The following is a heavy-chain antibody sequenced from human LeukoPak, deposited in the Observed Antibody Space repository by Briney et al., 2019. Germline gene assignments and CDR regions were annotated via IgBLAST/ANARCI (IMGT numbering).Heavy chain of an antibody. D-gene: IGHD3-22*01. CDR2: INHSGST. CDR1: GGSFSGYY. V-gene: IGHV4-34*01. CDR3: ASNTYYYDSSGYILGEDY. J-gene: IGHJ4*02. Sequence: SETLSLTCAVYGGSFSGYYWSWVRQPPGKGLEWIGEINHSGSTNYNPSLKSRVTISVDTSKNQFSLKLSSVTAADTAVYYCASNTYYYDSSGYILGEDYWGQGTLVTVSS.